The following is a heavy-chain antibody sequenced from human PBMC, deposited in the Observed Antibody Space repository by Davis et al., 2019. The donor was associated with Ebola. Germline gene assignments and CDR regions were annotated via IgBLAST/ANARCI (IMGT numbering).Heavy chain of an antibody. J-gene: IGHJ1*01. D-gene: IGHD6-6*01. V-gene: IGHV4-59*08. CDR2: IFYSGTVRT. CDR1: GSTLTNNY. CDR3: TRQFSSSSYADF. Sequence: PSETLSLTCTVSGSTLTNNYWSWIRQTPGKGLEWIGYIFYSGTVRTKYNPSLKNRVTISEGPTQRQFSLQLTSVTAEDSATYYCTRQFSSSSYADFWGLGIPVTVSS.